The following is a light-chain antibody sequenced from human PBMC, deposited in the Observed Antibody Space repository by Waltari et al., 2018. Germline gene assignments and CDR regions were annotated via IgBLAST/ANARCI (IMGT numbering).Light chain of an antibody. CDR1: QNINYW. Sequence: DIQMTQSPSTLSASVGDRVTITCRASQNINYWLAWYQQKPGKAPKLLIYDASSLESGGPSRFSGSGSGAEFTLTISSLQPDDFATYYCQQYKNYAETFGQGTKLEIK. CDR2: DAS. CDR3: QQYKNYAET. J-gene: IGKJ2*01. V-gene: IGKV1-5*01.